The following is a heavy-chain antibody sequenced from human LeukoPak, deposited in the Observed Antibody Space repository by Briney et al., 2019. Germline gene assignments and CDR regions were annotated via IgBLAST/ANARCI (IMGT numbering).Heavy chain of an antibody. CDR1: GFTFSSYA. CDR2: ISYDGSNK. Sequence: GRSLRLSCAASGFTFSSYAMHWVRQAPGKGLEWVAVISYDGSNKYYADSVKGRFTISRDNSKNTLYLQMNSLRAEDTAVYYCAGDFGFLPSDYWGQGTLVTVSS. D-gene: IGHD3-3*01. J-gene: IGHJ4*02. V-gene: IGHV3-30*04. CDR3: AGDFGFLPSDY.